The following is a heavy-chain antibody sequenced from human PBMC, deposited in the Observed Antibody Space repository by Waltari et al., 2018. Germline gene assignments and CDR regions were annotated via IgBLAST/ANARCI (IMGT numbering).Heavy chain of an antibody. J-gene: IGHJ5*02. D-gene: IGHD3-16*01. CDR2: IYVTGNT. CDR3: ARGGEYFDP. CDR1: CGPISGYY. V-gene: IGHV4-4*07. Sequence: QVQLQESGPRLVKPSETLSLTCVVSCGPISGYYWNWIRQSAGKGLEWIGSIYVTGNTAYNPSLKSRVTVSADTSKNHVSLNMISVTAADTAMYFCARGGEYFDPWGQGTLVIVSS.